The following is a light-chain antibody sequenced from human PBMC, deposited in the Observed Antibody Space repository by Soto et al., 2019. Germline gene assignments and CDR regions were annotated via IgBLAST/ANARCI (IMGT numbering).Light chain of an antibody. CDR3: LQDYSYPLT. CDR1: QGIRND. CDR2: AAA. Sequence: AIQMTQSPPSLSASVGVRVTITCRASQGIRNDFGWYQQKPGKAPKLLIYAAATLQIGVPSRFSGSGSGTDFTLTISSLQAEDSATYYCLQDYSYPLTFGGGTKVEIK. J-gene: IGKJ4*01. V-gene: IGKV1-6*01.